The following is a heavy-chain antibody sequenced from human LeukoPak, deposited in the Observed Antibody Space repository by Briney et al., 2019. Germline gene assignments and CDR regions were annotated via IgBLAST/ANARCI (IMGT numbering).Heavy chain of an antibody. CDR3: AKDVVPDSGWDLDY. J-gene: IGHJ4*02. Sequence: GGSLRLSGAASGFTFSTYSMTWVRQGPGKGLERVSSNPSGDSTFYADSVKGRFTISRDNSKNTLYLQMSSLRTEDTAIYYCAKDVVPDSGWDLDYWGQGTLVTVSS. CDR1: GFTFSTYS. CDR2: NPSGDST. D-gene: IGHD6-19*01. V-gene: IGHV3-23*01.